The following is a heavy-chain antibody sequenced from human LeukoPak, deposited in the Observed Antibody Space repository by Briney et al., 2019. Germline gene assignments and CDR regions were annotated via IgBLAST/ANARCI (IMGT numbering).Heavy chain of an antibody. Sequence: GGSLRLSCAASGFTFSSYSMNWVRQAPGKGLEWVSSVTSNDYIFYADSMKGRFTISRDNAKNSLFLQMNSLRADDTAVYYCARHPYCSSTTCYGIDYWGQGTLVAVSS. CDR3: ARHPYCSSTTCYGIDY. J-gene: IGHJ4*02. D-gene: IGHD2-2*01. CDR2: VTSNDYI. CDR1: GFTFSSYS. V-gene: IGHV3-21*01.